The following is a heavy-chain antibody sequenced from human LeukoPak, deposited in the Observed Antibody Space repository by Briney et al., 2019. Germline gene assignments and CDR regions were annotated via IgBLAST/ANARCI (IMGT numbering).Heavy chain of an antibody. V-gene: IGHV3-7*01. CDR1: GLSFGNYW. J-gene: IGHJ5*02. CDR3: TREFDP. CDR2: IKQDGSEK. Sequence: GGSLRLSCVASGLSFGNYWMDWVRQAPGKGLEWVGNIKQDGSEKYYVDSVKGRFTISRDNAKNSLYLDMNSLRVEDTAIYNCTREFDPWGQGTLVTVSS.